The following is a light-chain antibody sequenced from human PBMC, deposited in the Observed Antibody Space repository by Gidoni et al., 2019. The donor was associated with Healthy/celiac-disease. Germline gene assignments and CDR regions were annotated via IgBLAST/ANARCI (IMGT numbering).Light chain of an antibody. J-gene: IGKJ1*01. Sequence: EIVMTQSPATLSVSPGERATLSCRASQSVSSNLAWYQQKPGQAPRLLIYGASTRATGIPARFSGSGSGTEFTLTISSLQSEDFAVYYCQQYNNWTPGAFXXXTKVEIK. CDR2: GAS. CDR1: QSVSSN. V-gene: IGKV3-15*01. CDR3: QQYNNWTPGA.